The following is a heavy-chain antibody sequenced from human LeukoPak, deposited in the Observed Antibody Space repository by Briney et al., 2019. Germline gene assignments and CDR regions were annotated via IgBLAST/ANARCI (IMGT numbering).Heavy chain of an antibody. J-gene: IGHJ5*02. CDR3: ARAEGTMVRGQPLKA. D-gene: IGHD3-10*01. CDR1: RYTFTSYD. CDR2: MNPNSGNT. V-gene: IGHV1-8*01. Sequence: GASVKVSCKASRYTFTSYDINWVRQATGQGLEWMGWMNPNSGNTGYAQKFQGRVTMTRNTSIRTAYMELSSLRSEDTAVYYCARAEGTMVRGQPLKAWGQGTLVTVSS.